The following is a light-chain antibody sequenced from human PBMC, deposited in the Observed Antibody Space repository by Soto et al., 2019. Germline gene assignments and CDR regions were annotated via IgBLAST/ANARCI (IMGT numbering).Light chain of an antibody. V-gene: IGKV3-20*01. CDR3: QQYGSSGT. CDR1: QTVRNNY. J-gene: IGKJ1*01. CDR2: GAS. Sequence: EFVLTQSAGTLSLSPGERATLSCRSSQTVRNNYLAWYQQNPGQAPRLLIYGASNRVTGIPDRFSGSGSGTDFTLTISRLEPEDFAVYYCQQYGSSGTFGQGTKVDIK.